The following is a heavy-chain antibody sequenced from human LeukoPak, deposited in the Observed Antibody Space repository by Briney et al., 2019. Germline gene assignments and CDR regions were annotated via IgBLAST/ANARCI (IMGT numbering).Heavy chain of an antibody. V-gene: IGHV4-39*01. CDR3: ARHRYYYHSSGNWSDH. D-gene: IGHD3-22*01. Sequence: SETLSLTCTVSGGSISSSSYYWGWIRQPPGKGLVWIGSIYYSGSTYYNPSLKSRVTISVDTSKNQFSLKLSSVTAADTAVYYCARHRYYYHSSGNWSDHWGQGTLVTVSS. CDR1: GGSISSSSYY. J-gene: IGHJ5*02. CDR2: IYYSGST.